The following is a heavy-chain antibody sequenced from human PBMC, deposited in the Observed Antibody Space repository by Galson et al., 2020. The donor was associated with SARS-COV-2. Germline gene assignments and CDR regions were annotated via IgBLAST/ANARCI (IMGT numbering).Heavy chain of an antibody. V-gene: IGHV3-15*01. D-gene: IGHD3-3*01. CDR1: GFTFSNAW. CDR2: IKSKTDGGTT. Sequence: GGSLRLSCAASGFTFSNAWMSWVRQAPGKGLEWVGRIKSKTDGGTTDYAAPVKGRFTISRDDSKNTLYLQMNSLKTEDTAVYYCTTSITIFGVVRECPYYYYGMDVWGQGTTVTVAS. J-gene: IGHJ6*02. CDR3: TTSITIFGVVRECPYYYYGMDV.